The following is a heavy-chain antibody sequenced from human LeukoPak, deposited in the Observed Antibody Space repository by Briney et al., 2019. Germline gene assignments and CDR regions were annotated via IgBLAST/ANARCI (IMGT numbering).Heavy chain of an antibody. CDR1: GYSISSGYY. V-gene: IGHV4-61*01. CDR2: IYYSGST. Sequence: PSETLSLTCTVSGYSISSGYYWSWIRQPPGKGLEWIGYIYYSGSTNYNPSLKSRVTISVDTSKNQFSLKLSSVTAADTAVYYCARAGWLPYYYYYMDVWGKGTTVTVSS. CDR3: ARAGWLPYYYYYMDV. J-gene: IGHJ6*03. D-gene: IGHD5-12*01.